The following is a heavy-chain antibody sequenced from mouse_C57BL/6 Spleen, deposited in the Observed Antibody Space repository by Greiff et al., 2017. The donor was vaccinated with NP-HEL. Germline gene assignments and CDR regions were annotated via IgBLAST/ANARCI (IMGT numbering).Heavy chain of an antibody. Sequence: DVQLVESGEGLVKPGGSLKLSCAASGFTFSSYAMSWVRQTPEKRLEWVAYISSGGDYIYYADTVKGRFTISRDNARNTLYLQMSSLKSEDTAMYYCTRDPYYGSFFDYWGQGTTLTVSS. CDR1: GFTFSSYA. D-gene: IGHD1-1*01. V-gene: IGHV5-9-1*02. CDR2: ISSGGDYI. CDR3: TRDPYYGSFFDY. J-gene: IGHJ2*01.